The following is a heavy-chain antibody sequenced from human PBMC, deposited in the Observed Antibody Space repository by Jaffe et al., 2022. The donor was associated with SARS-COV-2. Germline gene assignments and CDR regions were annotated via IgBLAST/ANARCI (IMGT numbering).Heavy chain of an antibody. Sequence: QVQLVESGGGVVQPGRSLRLSCAASGFTFSSYAMHWVRQAPGKGLEWVAVISYDGSNKYYADSVKGRFTISRDNSKNTLYLQMNSLRAEDTAVYYCARDRWGPANYYYGMDVWGQGTTVTVSS. CDR1: GFTFSSYA. CDR3: ARDRWGPANYYYGMDV. D-gene: IGHD2-21*02. J-gene: IGHJ6*02. CDR2: ISYDGSNK. V-gene: IGHV3-30-3*01.